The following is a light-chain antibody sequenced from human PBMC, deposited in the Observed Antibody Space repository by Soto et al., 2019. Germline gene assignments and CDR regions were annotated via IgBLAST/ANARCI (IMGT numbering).Light chain of an antibody. V-gene: IGKV3-15*01. Sequence: EIVMTQSPATLSVSPGERATLSCRASQSVSSNLAWYQQKPGQAPRLLIYGASTRATGIPARFSGSGSGTEFTLTISSLQPDDFGTYYCHQYKSYTPYTIGQGTRLEIK. CDR1: QSVSSN. CDR2: GAS. CDR3: HQYKSYTPYT. J-gene: IGKJ5*01.